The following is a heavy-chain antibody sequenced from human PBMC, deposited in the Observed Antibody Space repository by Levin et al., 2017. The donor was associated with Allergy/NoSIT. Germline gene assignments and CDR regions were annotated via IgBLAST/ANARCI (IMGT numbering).Heavy chain of an antibody. Sequence: GGSLRLSCAASGFTFSAYSMNWVRQAPGKGLEWVSSISSSGNYIYYADSVKGRFTISRDNAKNLLSLQMNSLRAEDTAVYYCARALLRISVGLSDWGQGALVTVSS. D-gene: IGHD6-19*01. CDR1: GFTFSAYS. V-gene: IGHV3-21*01. CDR2: ISSSGNYI. J-gene: IGHJ4*02. CDR3: ARALLRISVGLSD.